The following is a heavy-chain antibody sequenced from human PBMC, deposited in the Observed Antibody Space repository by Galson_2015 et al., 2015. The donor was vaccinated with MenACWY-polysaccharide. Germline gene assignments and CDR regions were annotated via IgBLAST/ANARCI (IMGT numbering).Heavy chain of an antibody. D-gene: IGHD2-2*01. CDR2: ISGSGGST. CDR3: AKNGHQGIVVVSGFDY. Sequence: SLRLSCAASGFTFSSYAMSWVRQAPGKGLEWVSAISGSGGSTYYADSVKGRFTISRDNSKNTLYLQMNSLRAEDTAVYYCAKNGHQGIVVVSGFDYWGQGTLVTVPS. CDR1: GFTFSSYA. J-gene: IGHJ4*02. V-gene: IGHV3-23*01.